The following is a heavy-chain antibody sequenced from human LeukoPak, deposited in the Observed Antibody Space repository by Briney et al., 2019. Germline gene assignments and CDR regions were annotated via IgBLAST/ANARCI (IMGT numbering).Heavy chain of an antibody. V-gene: IGHV1-2*02. D-gene: IGHD3-10*01. J-gene: IGHJ5*02. CDR3: AREGKYGSGSYWFDP. CDR2: INPKSGGT. Sequence: ASVKVSCKASGYTFTDYYIHWVRQAPGQGLEWMGWINPKSGGTNYAQPFQGRVTMTRDMSITTAYMELDRLTSDDTAVYYCAREGKYGSGSYWFDPWGQGTRVTVSS. CDR1: GYTFTDYY.